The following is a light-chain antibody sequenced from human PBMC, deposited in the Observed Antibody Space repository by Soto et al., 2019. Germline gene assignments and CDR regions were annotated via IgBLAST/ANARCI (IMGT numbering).Light chain of an antibody. J-gene: IGKJ1*01. Sequence: DIQMTQSPSSVSASVGDRVTITCRASQGVRNWLAWYQQKPGIAPKLLIYAASSLQSGVPSRFSGSGSGTDFTLTISRLEPEDFAVYYCQQYGSSPQTFGQGTKV. V-gene: IGKV1-12*01. CDR3: QQYGSSPQT. CDR1: QGVRNW. CDR2: AAS.